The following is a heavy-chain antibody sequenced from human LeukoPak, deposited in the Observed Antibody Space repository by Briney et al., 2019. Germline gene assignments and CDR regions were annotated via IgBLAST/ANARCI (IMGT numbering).Heavy chain of an antibody. CDR3: ARVRDGYNQQFVY. CDR2: IYSGGST. V-gene: IGHV3-53*01. D-gene: IGHD5-24*01. J-gene: IGHJ4*02. Sequence: GGSLRLSCAASGFTVSSNYMSWVRQAPGKGLEWVSVIYSGGSTYYADSVKNRFTTSTDNSKNTLYLQMNSLRAESTAVYYCARVRDGYNQQFVYWGQGALVTVSS. CDR1: GFTVSSNY.